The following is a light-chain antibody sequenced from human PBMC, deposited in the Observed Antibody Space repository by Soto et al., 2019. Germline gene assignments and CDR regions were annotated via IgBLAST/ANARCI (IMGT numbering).Light chain of an antibody. CDR3: QQYNNWPVWT. V-gene: IGKV3-15*01. Sequence: EIVMTQSPATLSVSPGERATLSCRASQSVSSNLAWYQQKPGQAPRLLIYGASTRATGIPARFSGSGSGTEFNLTISSLQSEDFAVYYCQQYNNWPVWTFGQGTKVEIK. CDR2: GAS. J-gene: IGKJ1*01. CDR1: QSVSSN.